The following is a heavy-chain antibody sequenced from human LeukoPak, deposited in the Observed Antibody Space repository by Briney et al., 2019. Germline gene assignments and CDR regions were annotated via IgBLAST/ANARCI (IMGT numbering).Heavy chain of an antibody. Sequence: GGSLRPSCAASGFTFSSSAMSWVRQAPGKGLEWVSSISARGISTYYADSVKGRFTISRDNSKNTLYLQMNSLRGDDIGVYYCAKSFDFSNGHSPILTPFDSWGQGTLVSVSS. J-gene: IGHJ4*02. CDR1: GFTFSSSA. CDR3: AKSFDFSNGHSPILTPFDS. V-gene: IGHV3-23*01. CDR2: ISARGIST. D-gene: IGHD3-3*01.